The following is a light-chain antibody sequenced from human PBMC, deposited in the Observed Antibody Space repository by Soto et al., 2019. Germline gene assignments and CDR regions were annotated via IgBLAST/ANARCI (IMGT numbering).Light chain of an antibody. CDR3: NSYGRTSTRYV. CDR2: EVS. Sequence: QSVLTQPASVSGSPGQSITISCTGTSSDVGGYNYVSWYQQHPGKAPKLMIYEVSNRPSGVSNRFSGSKSGNTASLTISGLQAEDEADYFCNSYGRTSTRYVFGTGNKLTVL. V-gene: IGLV2-14*01. CDR1: SSDVGGYNY. J-gene: IGLJ1*01.